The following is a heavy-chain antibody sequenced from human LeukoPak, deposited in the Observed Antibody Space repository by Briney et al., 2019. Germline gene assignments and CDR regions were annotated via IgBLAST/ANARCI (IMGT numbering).Heavy chain of an antibody. CDR1: GGSISSGGYY. Sequence: SETLSLTCTVSGGSISSGGYYWSWIRQHPGKGLEWIGYIYYSGSTYYNPSLKSRVTISVGTSKNQFSLKLSSVTAADTAVYYCARDLWGANHYFDYWGQGTLVTVSS. D-gene: IGHD7-27*01. CDR3: ARDLWGANHYFDY. V-gene: IGHV4-31*03. J-gene: IGHJ4*02. CDR2: IYYSGST.